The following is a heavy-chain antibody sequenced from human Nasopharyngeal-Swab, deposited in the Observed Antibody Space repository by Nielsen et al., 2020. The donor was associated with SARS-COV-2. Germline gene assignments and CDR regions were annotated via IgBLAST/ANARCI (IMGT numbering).Heavy chain of an antibody. CDR2: IHYSENT. V-gene: IGHV4-59*12. D-gene: IGHD3-10*01. CDR3: ARERDYYYGSGSYPPDP. Sequence: WIRQPPGKGLEWIGNIHYSENTNYNPSLKSRVTISVDTSKNQFSLKLSSVTAADTAVYYCARERDYYYGSGSYPPDPWGQGTLVTVSS. J-gene: IGHJ5*02.